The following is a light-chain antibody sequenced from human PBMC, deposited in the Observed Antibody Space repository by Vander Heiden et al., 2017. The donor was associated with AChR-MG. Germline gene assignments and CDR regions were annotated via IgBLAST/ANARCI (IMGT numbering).Light chain of an antibody. CDR2: WAA. V-gene: IGKV4-1*01. CDR3: QQHESNPPWA. CDR1: QSVLSSPNSQNY. Sequence: DIVMTQSPDSLAVSLGERATINCKCSQSVLSSPNSQNYLDWYQQQPGQPTKLLIYWAAARESGVPDRFSGSGCGKDFALPLSSREEQDAAVYYCQQHESNPPWAFGQGTKVEIK. J-gene: IGKJ1*01.